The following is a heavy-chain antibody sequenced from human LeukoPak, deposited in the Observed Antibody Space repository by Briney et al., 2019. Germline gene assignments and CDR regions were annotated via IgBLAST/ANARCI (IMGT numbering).Heavy chain of an antibody. D-gene: IGHD3-10*01. Sequence: ASAKVSCKASGYTFTSYDINWVRQATGQGLEWMGWMNPNSGNTGYAQKFQGRVTMTRNTSISTAYMELSSLRSEDTAVYYCARRRFGELSYWFDPWGQGTLVTVSS. V-gene: IGHV1-8*01. CDR3: ARRRFGELSYWFDP. CDR1: GYTFTSYD. J-gene: IGHJ5*02. CDR2: MNPNSGNT.